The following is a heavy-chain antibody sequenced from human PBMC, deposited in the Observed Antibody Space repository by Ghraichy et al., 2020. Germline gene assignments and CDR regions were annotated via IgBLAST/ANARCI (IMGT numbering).Heavy chain of an antibody. V-gene: IGHV3-49*04. CDR1: GFTFGDYA. J-gene: IGHJ4*02. Sequence: GGSLRLSCTASGFTFGDYAMSWVRQAPGKGLEWVGFIRSKAYGGTTEYAASVKGRFTISRDDSKSIAYLQMNSLKTEDTAVYYCTRIMITFGGVIVRNYWGQGTLVTVYS. CDR3: TRIMITFGGVIVRNY. D-gene: IGHD3-16*02. CDR2: IRSKAYGGTT.